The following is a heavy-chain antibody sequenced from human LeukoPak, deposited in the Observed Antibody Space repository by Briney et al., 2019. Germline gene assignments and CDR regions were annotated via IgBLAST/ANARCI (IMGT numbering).Heavy chain of an antibody. CDR3: ARDRDYGGRDYYDSSGYWRFGYYYYYMDV. D-gene: IGHD3-22*01. Sequence: ASVKVSCKASGATFSSYAISWVREAPGQGLEWMGRIIPILGVATYAQKLQGRVTITAAKSTSTAYMELSSLRSEDTAVYYCARDRDYGGRDYYDSSGYWRFGYYYYYMDVWGKGTTVTVSS. J-gene: IGHJ6*03. CDR1: GATFSSYA. V-gene: IGHV1-69*04. CDR2: IIPILGVA.